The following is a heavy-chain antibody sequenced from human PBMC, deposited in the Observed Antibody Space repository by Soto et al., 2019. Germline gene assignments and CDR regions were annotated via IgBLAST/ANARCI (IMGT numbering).Heavy chain of an antibody. J-gene: IGHJ5*02. CDR1: GGSISSGGYS. CDR3: ARLQLELNWFDP. Sequence: SETLSLTCAVSGGSISSGGYSWSWIRQPPGKGLEWIGYIYHSGSTYYNPSLKSRVTISVDRSKNQFSLKLSSVTAADTAVYYCARLQLELNWFDPWGQGTLVTVSS. CDR2: IYHSGST. V-gene: IGHV4-30-2*01. D-gene: IGHD1-7*01.